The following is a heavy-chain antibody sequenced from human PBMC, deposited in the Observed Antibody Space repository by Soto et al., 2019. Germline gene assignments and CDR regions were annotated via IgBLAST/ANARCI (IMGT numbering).Heavy chain of an antibody. D-gene: IGHD5-12*01. CDR3: ARHSGGYNGFDFSY. CDR1: GGSISSYY. Sequence: SETLSLTCTVSGGSISSYYWSWIRQPPGKGLEWIGYIYYTGSTNYNPSLKSRVTISVDTSKNQFSLSQTSVTATDTAVYYCARHSGGYNGFDFSYWGQGALVTVSS. J-gene: IGHJ4*02. V-gene: IGHV4-59*08. CDR2: IYYTGST.